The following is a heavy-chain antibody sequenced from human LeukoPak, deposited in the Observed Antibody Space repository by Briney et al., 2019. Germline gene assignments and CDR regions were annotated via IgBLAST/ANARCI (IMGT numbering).Heavy chain of an antibody. D-gene: IGHD6-19*01. CDR3: ARDPRSGWYCDN. V-gene: IGHV3-11*04. J-gene: IGHJ4*02. CDR2: ISSSGSTI. CDR1: GFTFSDYY. Sequence: GGSLRLPCAASGFTFSDYYMSWIRQAPGKGLEWVSYISSSGSTIYYADSVKGRFTISRDNAKNSLYLQMNSLRAEDTAVYYCARDPRSGWYCDNWGQGALVTVSS.